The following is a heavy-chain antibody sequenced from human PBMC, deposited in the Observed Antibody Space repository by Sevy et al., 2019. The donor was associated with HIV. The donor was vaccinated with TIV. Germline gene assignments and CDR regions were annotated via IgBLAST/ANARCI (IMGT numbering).Heavy chain of an antibody. J-gene: IGHJ4*02. Sequence: ASVKVSCKASGYTFTSYGISWVRQAPGQGLEWMGWISAYNGNTNYAQKLQGRVTMTTDTSTSTAYMELRSLRSDDTAVYCCASARGAITMVRGVIIRPSYFDSWGQGTLVTVSS. D-gene: IGHD3-10*01. V-gene: IGHV1-18*01. CDR1: GYTFTSYG. CDR2: ISAYNGNT. CDR3: ASARGAITMVRGVIIRPSYFDS.